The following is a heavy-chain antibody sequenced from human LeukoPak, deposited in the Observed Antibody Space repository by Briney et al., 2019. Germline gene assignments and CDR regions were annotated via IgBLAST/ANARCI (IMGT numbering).Heavy chain of an antibody. CDR2: ISSSSSYI. D-gene: IGHD1-26*01. V-gene: IGHV3-21*01. J-gene: IGHJ3*02. CDR3: ARDRGSYFPDAFDI. Sequence: GGSLRLSCAASGFTFSSYSMNWVRQAPGKGPEWVSSISSSSSYIYYADSVKGRFTISRDNAKNSLYLQMNSLRAEDTAVYYCARDRGSYFPDAFDIWGQGTMVTVSS. CDR1: GFTFSSYS.